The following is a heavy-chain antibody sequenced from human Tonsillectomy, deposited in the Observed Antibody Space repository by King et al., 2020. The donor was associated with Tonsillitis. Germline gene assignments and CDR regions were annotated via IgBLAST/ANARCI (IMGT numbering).Heavy chain of an antibody. CDR2: ISSSSSYI. J-gene: IGHJ6*02. Sequence: VQLVESGGGLVKPGGSLRLSCAASGFTFSSYSMSWVRQAPGKGLEWVSSISSSSSYIYYADSVKGRFTISRDNAKNSLYLQMNSLRAEDTAVYYCARAPRLRVWAAYYYYYGMDVWGQGTTVTVSS. CDR1: GFTFSSYS. D-gene: IGHD1-26*01. V-gene: IGHV3-21*01. CDR3: ARAPRLRVWAAYYYYYGMDV.